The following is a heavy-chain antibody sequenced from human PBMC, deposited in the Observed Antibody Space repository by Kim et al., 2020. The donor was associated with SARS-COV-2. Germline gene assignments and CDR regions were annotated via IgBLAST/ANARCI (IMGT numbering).Heavy chain of an antibody. CDR3: ARGISSYYYYGMDV. D-gene: IGHD3-10*01. V-gene: IGHV1-69*01. J-gene: IGHJ6*02. Sequence: AQKFQGRVTLTADESTSTAYMELSSLRSEDTAVYYCARGISSYYYYGMDVWGQGTTVTVSS.